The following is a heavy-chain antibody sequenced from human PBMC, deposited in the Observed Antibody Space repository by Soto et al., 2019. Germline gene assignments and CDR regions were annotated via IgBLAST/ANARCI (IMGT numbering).Heavy chain of an antibody. V-gene: IGHV1-18*01. CDR2: ISAYNGNT. CDR3: ARDPYYYDTYYYYGMDV. J-gene: IGHJ6*02. CDR1: GYTFTSYG. D-gene: IGHD3-22*01. Sequence: ASVKVSCKASGYTFTSYGISWVRQAPGQGLEWMGWISAYNGNTNYAQKLQGRVTMTTDTSTSTAYMELRSLRSDDTAVYYCARDPYYYDTYYYYGMDVWGQGTTVTVSS.